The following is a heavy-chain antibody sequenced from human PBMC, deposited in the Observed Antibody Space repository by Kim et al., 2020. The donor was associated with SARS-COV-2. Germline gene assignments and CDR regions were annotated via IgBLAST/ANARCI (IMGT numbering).Heavy chain of an antibody. J-gene: IGHJ4*02. CDR2: IIPIFGTA. Sequence: SVKVSCKASGGTFSSYAISWVRQAPGQGLEWMGGIIPIFGTANYAQKFQGRVTITADESTSTAYMELSSLRSEDTAVYYCARVLKGIAAAGVVEDYWGQGTLVTVSA. CDR1: GGTFSSYA. D-gene: IGHD6-13*01. CDR3: ARVLKGIAAAGVVEDY. V-gene: IGHV1-69*13.